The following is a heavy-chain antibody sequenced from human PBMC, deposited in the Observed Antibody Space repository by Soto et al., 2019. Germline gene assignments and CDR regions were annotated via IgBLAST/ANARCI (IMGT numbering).Heavy chain of an antibody. CDR1: GGSISSGDYY. Sequence: QVQLQESGPGLVKPSQTLSLTCTVSGGSISSGDYYWIGIRQHPGKGLEWIGYIYYSGSTYYNPSLKSRVTISVDTSRNQFSLKLSSVTAADTAVYYCARAPLISIFFAYGMDVWGQGTTVTVSS. CDR3: ARAPLISIFFAYGMDV. CDR2: IYYSGST. D-gene: IGHD3-3*02. J-gene: IGHJ6*02. V-gene: IGHV4-31*03.